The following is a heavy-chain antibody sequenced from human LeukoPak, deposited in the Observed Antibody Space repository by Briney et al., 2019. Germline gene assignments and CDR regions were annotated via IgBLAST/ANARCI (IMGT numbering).Heavy chain of an antibody. Sequence: GGSLRLSCAASGFTFSSYSMNWVRQAPGKGLEWVSYISRSSTTIYYADSVKGRFTISRDNAKNSLYLQMNSLRTEDTALYYCASGGIYYGAAFEFWGQGTLVTVSS. J-gene: IGHJ4*02. V-gene: IGHV3-48*04. D-gene: IGHD1-26*01. CDR1: GFTFSSYS. CDR3: ASGGIYYGAAFEF. CDR2: ISRSSTTI.